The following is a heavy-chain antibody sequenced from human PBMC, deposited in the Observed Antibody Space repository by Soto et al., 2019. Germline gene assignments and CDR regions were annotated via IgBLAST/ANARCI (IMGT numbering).Heavy chain of an antibody. V-gene: IGHV3-15*06. D-gene: IGHD2-21*02. Sequence: GGSLRLSCAVSGFSIITTWMNWVRQAPGKGLEWVGRIKSPDVGATTTYSASVQGRFTMSRDDSKNTVYLQMNSLKIEDTALYFCTTDNCFRNTCYLNFWGQGTPVTVSS. CDR3: TTDNCFRNTCYLNF. CDR1: GFSIITTW. CDR2: IKSPDVGATT. J-gene: IGHJ4*02.